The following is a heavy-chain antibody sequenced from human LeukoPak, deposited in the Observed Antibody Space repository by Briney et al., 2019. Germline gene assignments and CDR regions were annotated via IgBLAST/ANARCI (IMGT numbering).Heavy chain of an antibody. D-gene: IGHD2-15*01. CDR1: GFTFSDYY. V-gene: IGHV3-11*05. J-gene: IGHJ5*02. CDR3: ARDVRSGVAANTGWFDP. Sequence: GGSLRLSCAASGFTFSDYYMSWIRQAPGKGLDWVSYISSSNSYTNYADSVKGRFTISRDNAKNSLYLQMNSLRAEDTVVYYCARDVRSGVAANTGWFDPWGQGTLVTVSS. CDR2: ISSSNSYT.